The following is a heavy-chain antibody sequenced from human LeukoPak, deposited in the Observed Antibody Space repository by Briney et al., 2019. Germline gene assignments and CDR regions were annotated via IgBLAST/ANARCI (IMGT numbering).Heavy chain of an antibody. V-gene: IGHV3-66*01. D-gene: IGHD3-10*01. J-gene: IGHJ3*02. CDR1: GFTVSSNY. CDR3: ARASMVRGPEQAFDI. Sequence: PGGSLRLSCAASGFTVSSNYMSWVRQAPGKGLEWVSVIYSGGSTYYADSVKGRFTISRDNSKNTLYLQMNSLRAEDTAVYYCARASMVRGPEQAFDIWGQGTMVTVSS. CDR2: IYSGGST.